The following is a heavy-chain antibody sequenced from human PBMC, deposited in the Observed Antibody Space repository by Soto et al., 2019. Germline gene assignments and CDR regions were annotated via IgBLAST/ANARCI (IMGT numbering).Heavy chain of an antibody. CDR1: GFSFSSFA. J-gene: IGHJ6*02. CDR2: ISGSADST. D-gene: IGHD2-8*01. Sequence: EVQLLESGGGFIHPGGSLRLSCAASGFSFSSFAMNWVRQAPGKGLEWVSIISGSADSTFYADSVKGRFTISRDNSKSTLYLQINSLRAEDTAVDYCAKPRGAMIYAISVYGMHVWGQGTTVTVSS. V-gene: IGHV3-23*01. CDR3: AKPRGAMIYAISVYGMHV.